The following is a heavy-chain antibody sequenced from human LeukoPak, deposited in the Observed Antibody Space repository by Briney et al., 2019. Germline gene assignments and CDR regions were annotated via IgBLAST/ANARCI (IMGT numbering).Heavy chain of an antibody. V-gene: IGHV4-59*01. D-gene: IGHD1-14*01. CDR2: IYYSGST. CDR3: ARAARTDTTVDY. Sequence: PSETQSLTCTVSGGSISSYYWSWIRQPPGKGLEWIGYIYYSGSTNYNPSLKSRVTISVDTSKNQFSLKLSSVTAADTAVYYCARAARTDTTVDYWGQGTLVTVSS. CDR1: GGSISSYY. J-gene: IGHJ4*02.